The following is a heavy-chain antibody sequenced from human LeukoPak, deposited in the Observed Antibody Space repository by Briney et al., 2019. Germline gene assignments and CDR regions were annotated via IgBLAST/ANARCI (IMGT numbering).Heavy chain of an antibody. CDR1: GFTFSSYA. Sequence: PGGSLRLSCAASGFTFSSYAMSWVRQAPGKGLEWVANIKEDGSQKYYMDSVKGRFTISRDNAKSSLFLQMNNLRVEDTAVYYCTRDQTWGQGTLVTVSS. CDR2: IKEDGSQK. CDR3: TRDQT. V-gene: IGHV3-7*01. J-gene: IGHJ4*02.